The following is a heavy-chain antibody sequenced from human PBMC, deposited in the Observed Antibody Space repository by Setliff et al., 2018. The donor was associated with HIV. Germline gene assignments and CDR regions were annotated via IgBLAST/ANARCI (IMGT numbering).Heavy chain of an antibody. CDR1: GYTFTSYY. V-gene: IGHV1-46*01. CDR2: INPSGGST. D-gene: IGHD6-13*01. Sequence: GASVKVSCKASGYTFTSYYMHWVRQAPGQGLEWMGIINPSGGSTSYAQKFQGRVTITTDESTSTAYMELSGLRSEDTAVYYCARADSSNWYHVDYWGQGTRVTVSS. CDR3: ARADSSNWYHVDY. J-gene: IGHJ4*02.